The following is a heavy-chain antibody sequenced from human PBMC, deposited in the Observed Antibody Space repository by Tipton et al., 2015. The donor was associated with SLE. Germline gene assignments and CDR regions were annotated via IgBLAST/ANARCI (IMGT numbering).Heavy chain of an antibody. V-gene: IGHV5-51*03. D-gene: IGHD6-13*01. CDR2: IYPGDSET. CDR1: GYTFTSHW. CDR3: ARQPGQQLALDMVTNFDY. Sequence: VQLVQSGAEVKKTGESLKISCKGSGYTFTSHWIAWVRLMPGKGLEWMGIIYPGDSETRYSPSFQGQVSISADKSISTAFLQWSSLKASDTAMYYCARQPGQQLALDMVTNFDYWGQGTLVTVSS. J-gene: IGHJ4*02.